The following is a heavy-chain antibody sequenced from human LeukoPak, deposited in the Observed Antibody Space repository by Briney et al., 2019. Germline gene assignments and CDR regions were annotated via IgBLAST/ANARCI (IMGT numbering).Heavy chain of an antibody. J-gene: IGHJ6*02. CDR2: ISAYNGNT. Sequence: ASVKVFCKASGYTFTSYGISWVRQAPGQGLEWMGWISAYNGNTNYAQKLQGRVTMTTDTSTSTAYMELRSLRSDDTAVYYCARGTPPYYYYGMDVWGQGTTVTVSS. CDR3: ARGTPPYYYYGMDV. CDR1: GYTFTSYG. V-gene: IGHV1-18*01. D-gene: IGHD1-14*01.